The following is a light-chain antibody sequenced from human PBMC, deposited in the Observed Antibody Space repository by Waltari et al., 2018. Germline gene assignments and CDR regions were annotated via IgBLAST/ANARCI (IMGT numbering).Light chain of an antibody. CDR3: HQSSGLPRT. CDR2: YAS. Sequence: EIVLTQSPDFQSVTPKEKVTITCRASQNIGSSLHWYQQKPDQSPRLLLKYASHSISGVPSGFSGSGSGTDFTLTINSLEAEDAATYYCHQSSGLPRTFGQGTKVEIK. CDR1: QNIGSS. J-gene: IGKJ1*01. V-gene: IGKV6-21*02.